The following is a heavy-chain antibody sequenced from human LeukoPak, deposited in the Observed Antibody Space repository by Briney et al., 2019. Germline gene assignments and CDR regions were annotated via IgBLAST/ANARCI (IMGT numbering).Heavy chain of an antibody. V-gene: IGHV3-11*04. CDR3: ARDFTAMVTTVDY. Sequence: GGSLRLSCAASGFTFSDYYMSWIRQAPGKGLEWVSYISSSGSTIYYADSVKGRFTISRDNAKNSLFLQMNSLRAEDTAVYYCARDFTAMVTTVDYWGQGTLVTVSS. J-gene: IGHJ4*02. CDR2: ISSSGSTI. D-gene: IGHD5-18*01. CDR1: GFTFSDYY.